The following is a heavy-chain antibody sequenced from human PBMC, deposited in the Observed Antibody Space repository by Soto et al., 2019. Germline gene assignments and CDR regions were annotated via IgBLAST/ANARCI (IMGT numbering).Heavy chain of an antibody. CDR3: AKNGDFWSWGMDV. J-gene: IGHJ6*02. Sequence: GGSLRLSCAASGFTFSTYAITWVRQAPGKGVEWVSIISSSGDGTYYVDSVKGRFTISRDNSRNTLNFQMNSLRAEDTAVDYCAKNGDFWSWGMDVWGQGTTVTVSS. CDR1: GFTFSTYA. D-gene: IGHD3-3*01. V-gene: IGHV3-23*01. CDR2: ISSSGDGT.